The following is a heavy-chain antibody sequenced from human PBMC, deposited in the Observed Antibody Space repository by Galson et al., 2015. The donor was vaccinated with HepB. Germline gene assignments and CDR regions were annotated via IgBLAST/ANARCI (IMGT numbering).Heavy chain of an antibody. CDR1: GFTFSSHW. D-gene: IGHD2-2*02. CDR3: ARDCSSTSCYTRWYFDL. Sequence: SLRLSCAASGFTFSSHWMHWVRHAPGKGLVWVSRINSDGSSTSYADSVKGRFTISRDNAKNTLYLQMNSLRAEDTAVYYCARDCSSTSCYTRWYFDLWGRGTLVTVSS. CDR2: INSDGSST. V-gene: IGHV3-74*01. J-gene: IGHJ2*01.